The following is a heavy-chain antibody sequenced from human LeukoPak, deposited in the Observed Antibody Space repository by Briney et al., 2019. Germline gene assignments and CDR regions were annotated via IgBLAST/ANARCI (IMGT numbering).Heavy chain of an antibody. V-gene: IGHV1-69*13. CDR1: GGTFISYA. D-gene: IGHD3-16*02. CDR3: ARDDYDYVWGSYRYDHFDY. J-gene: IGHJ4*02. Sequence: SVKVSCKASGGTFISYAISWVRQAPGQGLEWMGGIIPIFGTANYAQKFQGRVTITADESTSTAYMELSSLRSEDTGVYYCARDDYDYVWGSYRYDHFDYWGQGTLVTVSS. CDR2: IIPIFGTA.